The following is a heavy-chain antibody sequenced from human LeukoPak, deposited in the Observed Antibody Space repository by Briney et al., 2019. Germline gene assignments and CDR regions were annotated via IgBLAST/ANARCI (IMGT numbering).Heavy chain of an antibody. CDR1: GGSISSSYHY. Sequence: SETLSLTCTVSGGSISSSYHYWAWIRQPPEKGLGWIGTIHYSGTTYSDPSLKSRVTISVDTSKNQFSLRLTSVTAADTGIYYCARYSSTAGWLDPWGQGTLVTVSS. V-gene: IGHV4-39*01. CDR2: IHYSGTT. CDR3: ARYSSTAGWLDP. J-gene: IGHJ5*02. D-gene: IGHD6-13*01.